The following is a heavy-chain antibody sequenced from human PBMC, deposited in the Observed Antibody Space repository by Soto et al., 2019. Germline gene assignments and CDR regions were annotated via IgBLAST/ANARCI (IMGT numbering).Heavy chain of an antibody. CDR1: GYSISSGYY. CDR3: ARVSVTNRFDP. Sequence: SETLSLTCAVSGYSISSGYYWGWLRQPPGKGLEWIGSFYHSGSTYYNPSLKSRVTISVDTSKNQFSLKLSSVTAADTAVYYCARVSVTNRFDPWGQGTLVTVSS. J-gene: IGHJ5*02. D-gene: IGHD4-4*01. CDR2: FYHSGST. V-gene: IGHV4-38-2*01.